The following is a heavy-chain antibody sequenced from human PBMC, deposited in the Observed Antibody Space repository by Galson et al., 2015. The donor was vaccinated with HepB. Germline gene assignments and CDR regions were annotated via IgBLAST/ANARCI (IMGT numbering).Heavy chain of an antibody. V-gene: IGHV4-59*01. Sequence: ETLSLTCTVSGGSISSYYWSWIRQPPGKGLEWIGYIYYSGSTNYNPSLKSRVTISVDTSKNQFSLKLSSVTAADTAVYYCARDALIVPAANWGWFDPWGQGTLVTVSS. J-gene: IGHJ5*02. CDR3: ARDALIVPAANWGWFDP. CDR1: GGSISSYY. CDR2: IYYSGST. D-gene: IGHD2-2*01.